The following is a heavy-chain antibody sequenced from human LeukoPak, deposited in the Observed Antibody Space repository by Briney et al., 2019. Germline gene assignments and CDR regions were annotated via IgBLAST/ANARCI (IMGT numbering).Heavy chain of an antibody. CDR1: GFTLKTFW. CDR2: INTEGEV. J-gene: IGHJ6*03. V-gene: IGHV3-74*03. CDR3: ARRTVAVAPEGNYYYYYMDV. Sequence: GGSLRLSCVVSGFTLKTFWMHWVRQVPGKGPVWISRINTEGEVTYADSVKGRFTISRDNSKNTLYLQMNSLRAEDTAVYYCARRTVAVAPEGNYYYYYMDVWGKGTTVTVSS. D-gene: IGHD6-19*01.